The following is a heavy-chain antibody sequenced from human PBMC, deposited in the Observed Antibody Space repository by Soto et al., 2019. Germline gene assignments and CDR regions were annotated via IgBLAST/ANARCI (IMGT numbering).Heavy chain of an antibody. Sequence: QVQLVQSGAEVKKPGASVTVSCKASGYRFSDYYLHWVRQAPGQGPEWMGWMNPNSGDTKYAQKFKGRVTMTRDTSVRTAFMELNWLKSDDTAVYYCARERGGATATLDYYYFYMDVWGIGTTVTGSS. CDR1: GYRFSDYY. CDR3: ARERGGATATLDYYYFYMDV. D-gene: IGHD5-12*01. CDR2: MNPNSGDT. V-gene: IGHV1-2*02. J-gene: IGHJ6*03.